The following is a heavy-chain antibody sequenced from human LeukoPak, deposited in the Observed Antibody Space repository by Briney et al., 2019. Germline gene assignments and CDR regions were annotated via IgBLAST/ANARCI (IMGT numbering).Heavy chain of an antibody. Sequence: GGSLRLSCATSGFKFDEHGMHWVRQGQGKGLEWVSGISWDSGSIAYADSVKGRFTISRDNARNSLFLDMSSLRPEDTALYYCAADSSSWFPVDFDYWGQGALVTVSS. CDR3: AADSSSWFPVDFDY. CDR2: ISWDSGSI. D-gene: IGHD6-13*01. CDR1: GFKFDEHG. V-gene: IGHV3-9*01. J-gene: IGHJ4*02.